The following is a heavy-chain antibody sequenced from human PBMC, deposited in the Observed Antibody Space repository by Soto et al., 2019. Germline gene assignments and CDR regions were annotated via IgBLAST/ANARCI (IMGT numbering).Heavy chain of an antibody. Sequence: GGSLRLSCAASGFTFSSYAMSWVRQAPGEGLEWVSAISGYGSSTYYTDSVKGRFTISRDNSKNTLSLQMNSLRAEDTAVYYCAKDLLTTLTTGVDYWGQGTLVTSPQ. V-gene: IGHV3-23*01. CDR1: GFTFSSYA. CDR2: ISGYGSST. CDR3: AKDLLTTLTTGVDY. J-gene: IGHJ4*02. D-gene: IGHD4-17*01.